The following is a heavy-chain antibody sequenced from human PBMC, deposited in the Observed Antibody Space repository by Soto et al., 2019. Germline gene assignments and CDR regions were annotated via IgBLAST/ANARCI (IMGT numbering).Heavy chain of an antibody. CDR3: ARVGPTYYYDGSGYFRAFDI. CDR1: GYTFTSYG. V-gene: IGHV1-18*01. J-gene: IGHJ3*02. CDR2: ISAYNGNT. Sequence: QVQLVQSGAEVKKPGASVKVSCKASGYTFTSYGISWVRQAPGQGLEWMGWISAYNGNTNYAQKLQGRVTMTTDTSTSTAYMELRSLRSDDTAVYYCARVGPTYYYDGSGYFRAFDIWGQGTMVTVSS. D-gene: IGHD3-22*01.